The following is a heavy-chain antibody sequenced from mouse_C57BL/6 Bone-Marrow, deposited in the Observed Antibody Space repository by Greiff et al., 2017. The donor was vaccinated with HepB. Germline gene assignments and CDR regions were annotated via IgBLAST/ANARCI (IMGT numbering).Heavy chain of an antibody. CDR3: TTVLLFITTVVGPY. CDR2: IDPENGDT. D-gene: IGHD1-1*01. CDR1: GFNIKDDY. Sequence: VQLQQSGAELVRPGASVKLSCTASGFNIKDDYMHWVKQRPEQGLEWIGWIDPENGDTEYASKFQGKATITADTSSNTAYLQLSSLTSEDTAVYYCTTVLLFITTVVGPYWGQGTTLTVSS. V-gene: IGHV14-4*01. J-gene: IGHJ2*01.